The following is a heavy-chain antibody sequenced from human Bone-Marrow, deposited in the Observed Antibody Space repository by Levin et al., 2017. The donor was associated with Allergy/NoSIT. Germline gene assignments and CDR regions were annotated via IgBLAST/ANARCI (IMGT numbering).Heavy chain of an antibody. Sequence: PGESLKISCTASGFTFHTSAMTWVRQAPGRGLAWVSAISGSGDVTSYADSVKGRFTVFRDNSKNMLFLQMGSLRVEDTAVVYCAKGSSGWFQETDSWGQGTLVTVSS. CDR1: GFTFHTSA. J-gene: IGHJ4*02. V-gene: IGHV3-23*01. CDR3: AKGSSGWFQETDS. CDR2: ISGSGDVT. D-gene: IGHD6-19*01.